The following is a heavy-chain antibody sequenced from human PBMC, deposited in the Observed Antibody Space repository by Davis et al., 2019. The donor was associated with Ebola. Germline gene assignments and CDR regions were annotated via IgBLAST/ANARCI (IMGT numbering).Heavy chain of an antibody. Sequence: SVNVSCLAVRGTLTSHAMTWVRQAPRQGLEWLGRIIPVFRTATYAQKFQGRVTITADESTRTAYMELSGLRSEDTAVYYCAHLGPQRYCSGGGCHGYLDYWGQGTLVIVSS. D-gene: IGHD2-15*01. J-gene: IGHJ4*02. CDR3: AHLGPQRYCSGGGCHGYLDY. CDR1: RGTLTSHA. CDR2: IIPVFRTA. V-gene: IGHV1-69*13.